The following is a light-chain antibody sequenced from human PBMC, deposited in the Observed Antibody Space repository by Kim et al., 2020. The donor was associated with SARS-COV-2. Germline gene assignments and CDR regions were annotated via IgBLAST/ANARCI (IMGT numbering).Light chain of an antibody. CDR1: QSVTSHY. CDR2: GAS. CDR3: HQYAGSPLS. Sequence: PGERASLSCRASQSVTSHYLACYQQKPGQAPRLLIYGASSRATGIPDRFSGSGSGTDFTLTISRLEPEDFAVYYCHQYAGSPLSFGGGTKVYIK. V-gene: IGKV3-20*01. J-gene: IGKJ4*01.